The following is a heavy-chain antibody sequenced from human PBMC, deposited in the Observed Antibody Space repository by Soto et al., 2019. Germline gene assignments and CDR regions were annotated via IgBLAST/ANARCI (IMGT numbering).Heavy chain of an antibody. D-gene: IGHD6-13*01. CDR3: ARGVAAAGRAGY. Sequence: QVQLQQWGAGLLKPSETLSLTCAVYGGSFSGYYWSWIRQPPGKGLEWIGEINHSRSTNYNPSLKSRVTISVDRSKNQFSLKLSSVTAADTAVYYCARGVAAAGRAGYWGQGTLVTVSS. CDR1: GGSFSGYY. J-gene: IGHJ4*02. V-gene: IGHV4-34*01. CDR2: INHSRST.